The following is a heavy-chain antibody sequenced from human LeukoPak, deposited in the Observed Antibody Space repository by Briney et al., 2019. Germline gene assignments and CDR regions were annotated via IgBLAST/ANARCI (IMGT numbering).Heavy chain of an antibody. D-gene: IGHD6-19*01. Sequence: GSLRLSCAASGFTFSNYWIHWVRQAPGKGLVWVSRINTDGSSTKYADSVKGRFTISRDNAKNTLYLQMNSLRAEDTAVYYCATVAGTFSDAFDIWGQGTMVTVSS. CDR3: ATVAGTFSDAFDI. V-gene: IGHV3-74*03. CDR2: INTDGSST. J-gene: IGHJ3*02. CDR1: GFTFSNYW.